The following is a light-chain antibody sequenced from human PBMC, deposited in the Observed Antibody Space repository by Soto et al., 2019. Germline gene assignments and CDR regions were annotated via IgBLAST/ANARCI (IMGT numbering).Light chain of an antibody. V-gene: IGLV4-60*02. CDR1: SGHSSYI. CDR2: LEGSGSY. J-gene: IGLJ3*02. CDR3: ETWDSNTHTV. Sequence: QSVLTQSSSASASLGSSVKLTCTLSSGHSSYIIAWHQQQPGKAPRYLIKLEGSGSYNKGSGVPDRFSGSSSGADRYLTIFGPQFEDEADYYCETWDSNTHTVFGGGTKLTVL.